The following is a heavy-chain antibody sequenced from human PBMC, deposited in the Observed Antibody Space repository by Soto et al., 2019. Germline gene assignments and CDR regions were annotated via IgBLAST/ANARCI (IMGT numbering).Heavy chain of an antibody. D-gene: IGHD4-4*01. V-gene: IGHV3-30*18. J-gene: IGHJ6*02. CDR1: GFTFSSYG. Sequence: GGSLRLSCAASGFTFSSYGMHWVRQAPGKGLEWAAVISYDGSNKYYADSVKGRFTISRDNSKNTLYLQMNSLRAEDTAVYYCAKDLWDSNQDYYYYGMDVWGQGTTVTVSS. CDR3: AKDLWDSNQDYYYYGMDV. CDR2: ISYDGSNK.